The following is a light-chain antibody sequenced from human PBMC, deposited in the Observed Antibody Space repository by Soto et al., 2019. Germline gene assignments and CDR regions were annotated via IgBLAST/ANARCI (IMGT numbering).Light chain of an antibody. Sequence: QSVLTQPPSVSEAPRQRVTISCSGSSSNIGNNAVNWYQQLPGKAPKLLIYYDDLLPSGVSDRFSGSKSGTSASLAISGLQSEDEADYYCAEWDASLNGYVLGTGTKVTVL. J-gene: IGLJ1*01. V-gene: IGLV1-36*01. CDR2: YDD. CDR3: AEWDASLNGYV. CDR1: SSNIGNNA.